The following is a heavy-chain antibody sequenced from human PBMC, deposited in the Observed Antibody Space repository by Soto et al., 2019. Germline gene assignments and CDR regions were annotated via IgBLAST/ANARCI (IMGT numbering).Heavy chain of an antibody. J-gene: IGHJ5*02. Sequence: ASVKVSCKTSGGTFGRHAINSVRQAPGQGLEWMGWIIPMFGTTNYAQKFKGRVTISADESTSTAYMELSSLRAEDAALYYCARAAIHGSSWYFWFDPWVQGTLVTVSS. CDR3: ARAAIHGSSWYFWFDP. D-gene: IGHD6-13*01. CDR1: GGTFGRHA. CDR2: IIPMFGTT. V-gene: IGHV1-69*13.